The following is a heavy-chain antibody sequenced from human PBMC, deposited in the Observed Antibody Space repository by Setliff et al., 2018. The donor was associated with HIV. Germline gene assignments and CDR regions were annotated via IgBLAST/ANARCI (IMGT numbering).Heavy chain of an antibody. V-gene: IGHV4-39*01. CDR1: GDSINSGNYY. Sequence: SETLSLTCTVSGDSINSGNYYWGWIRQPPGKGLEWIASIYYSGTTYYNPSLKSRVTISVDTSKNQFSLKLSSVTAADTAVYYCARLSLSLVRGIINSGDRFFDYWGQGSLVTVSS. D-gene: IGHD3-10*01. J-gene: IGHJ4*02. CDR3: ARLSLSLVRGIINSGDRFFDY. CDR2: IYYSGTT.